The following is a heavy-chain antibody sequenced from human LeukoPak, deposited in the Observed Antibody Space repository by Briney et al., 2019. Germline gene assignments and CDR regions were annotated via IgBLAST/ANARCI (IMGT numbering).Heavy chain of an antibody. CDR2: IWYDGSNK. Sequence: GGSLRLSCAASGFTFSTYGMHWVRQAPGKGLEWVAVIWYDGSNKYYADSVKGRFTISRDNSKNTLYLQMNSLRAEDTAVYYCAKDTRYDYYFDYWGQGTLVTVSS. J-gene: IGHJ4*02. CDR3: AKDTRYDYYFDY. D-gene: IGHD5-12*01. V-gene: IGHV3-30*02. CDR1: GFTFSTYG.